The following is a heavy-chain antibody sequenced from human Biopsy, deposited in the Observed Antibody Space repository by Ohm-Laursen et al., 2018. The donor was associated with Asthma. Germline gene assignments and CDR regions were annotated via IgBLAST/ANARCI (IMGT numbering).Heavy chain of an antibody. J-gene: IGHJ4*02. Sequence: SLRLSCAASGFTFGTYAMHWVRQAPGKGLEWVAVGGSYYDRGLKYYADSVNGRFTVSRDDSKNTLYLQMNSLRPDDTAVYYCARDVMEWYLPAFDFWGQGTLVTVSS. V-gene: IGHV3-30-3*01. CDR2: GGSYYDRGLK. CDR3: ARDVMEWYLPAFDF. CDR1: GFTFGTYA. D-gene: IGHD3-3*01.